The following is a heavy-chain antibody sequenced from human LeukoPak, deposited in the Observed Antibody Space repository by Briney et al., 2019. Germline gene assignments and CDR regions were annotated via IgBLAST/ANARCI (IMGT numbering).Heavy chain of an antibody. J-gene: IGHJ4*02. V-gene: IGHV3-7*01. CDR1: GFTFSTYW. D-gene: IGHD6-19*01. Sequence: GGSLRLSCAASGFTFSTYWMSWVRQAPGKGLEWVANIKQDGSATYYVDSGKGRFTISRDNAKNSPYLQMNNLRSEDTAVYYCASPLAVAGNFWGQGTLVTVSS. CDR3: ASPLAVAGNF. CDR2: IKQDGSAT.